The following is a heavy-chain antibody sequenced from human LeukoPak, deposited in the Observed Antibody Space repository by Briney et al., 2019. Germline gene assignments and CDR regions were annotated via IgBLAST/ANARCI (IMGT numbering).Heavy chain of an antibody. J-gene: IGHJ4*01. Sequence: QPGRSLRLSCAASGFTFSSSGMHWVRQAPGKGLEWVAVISYDGSNKYYADSVKGRFTSSRDNSKTTLYPQMNSLRAEDTAVYYCTYYGSGSYYKPAIYWGQGTLVTVSS. CDR3: TYYGSGSYYKPAIY. CDR1: GFTFSSSG. V-gene: IGHV3-30*03. D-gene: IGHD3-10*01. CDR2: ISYDGSNK.